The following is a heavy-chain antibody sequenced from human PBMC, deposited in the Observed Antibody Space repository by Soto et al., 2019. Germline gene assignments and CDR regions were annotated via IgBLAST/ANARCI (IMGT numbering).Heavy chain of an antibody. Sequence: SVKVSCKASGGTFSTYTIIWVRQAPGQGLEWMGRILPMLDITNSAQRFQGRVTITADKSTSTAYLELSSLRSEDTAVYYCASVETQRYYYGMDVWGQGTTVTVSS. V-gene: IGHV1-69*02. J-gene: IGHJ6*02. CDR2: ILPMLDIT. CDR3: ASVETQRYYYGMDV. CDR1: GGTFSTYT. D-gene: IGHD2-15*01.